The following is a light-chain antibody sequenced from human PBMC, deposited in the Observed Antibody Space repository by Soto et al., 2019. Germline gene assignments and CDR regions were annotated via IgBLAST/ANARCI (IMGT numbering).Light chain of an antibody. Sequence: QSALTQPASVSGSPGQSITISCTGTSRDVGSYNSVSWYQQHPGKRTRLLVYDVSNRPSGASHRFSGSKSGNTASLTISWLQAEDEAEYYGSSYTSSSIPHVFGSGTKLTVL. CDR3: SSYTSSSIPHV. CDR1: SRDVGSYNS. J-gene: IGLJ1*01. V-gene: IGLV2-14*03. CDR2: DVS.